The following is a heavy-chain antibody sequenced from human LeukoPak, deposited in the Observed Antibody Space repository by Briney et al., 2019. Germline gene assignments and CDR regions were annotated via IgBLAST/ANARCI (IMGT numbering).Heavy chain of an antibody. CDR3: AREQGWSDSYYGMDV. CDR1: GFTFSNYW. V-gene: IGHV3-7*01. Sequence: GGSLRLSCVASGFTFSNYWMSWVRQAPGKGLEWLANMKEDGSARYYVDSMKGRFTISRDNAKNSLDLQMNSLRAEDTAVYYCAREQGWSDSYYGMDVWGQGTTVTVSS. CDR2: MKEDGSAR. J-gene: IGHJ6*02.